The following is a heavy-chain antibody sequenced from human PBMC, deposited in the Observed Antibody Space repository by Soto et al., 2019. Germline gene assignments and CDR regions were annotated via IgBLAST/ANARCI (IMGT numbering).Heavy chain of an antibody. CDR3: ARAYDILTGYYYYGMDV. J-gene: IGHJ6*02. CDR2: MNPNSGNT. CDR1: GYTFTSYD. V-gene: IGHV1-8*01. Sequence: GASVKVSCKASGYTFTSYDINWVRRATRQGLEWMGWMNPNSGNTGYAQKFQGRVTMTRNTSISTAYMELSSLRSEDTAVYYCARAYDILTGYYYYGMDVWGQGTTVTVS. D-gene: IGHD3-9*01.